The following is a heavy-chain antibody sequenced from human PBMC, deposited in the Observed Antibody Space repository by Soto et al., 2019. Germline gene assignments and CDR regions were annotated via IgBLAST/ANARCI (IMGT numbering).Heavy chain of an antibody. D-gene: IGHD5-12*01. Sequence: GGSLRLSCAASGFTFSNYAMTWVRQAPGKGLEWVSGISGSGGSTYYADSVKGRFTISRDNSKNTLYLQMNSLRAEDTAVYYCAKDKSQDIVATILDYWGQGTLVTVSS. CDR1: GFTFSNYA. CDR2: ISGSGGST. CDR3: AKDKSQDIVATILDY. J-gene: IGHJ4*02. V-gene: IGHV3-23*01.